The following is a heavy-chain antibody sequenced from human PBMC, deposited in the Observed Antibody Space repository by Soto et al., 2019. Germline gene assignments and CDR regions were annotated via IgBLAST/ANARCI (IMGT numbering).Heavy chain of an antibody. CDR3: ARFYSTDFYNGVCSFFHNNEMDV. CDR1: GYSFTDYH. CDR2: INPKSGGT. Sequence: GSAVKCSLKASGYSFTDYHIHWVRQAPGQGLDCLGRINPKSGGTSTAQKFQGWVTMTTDTSISTASMELTRLTSDDTAIYYCARFYSTDFYNGVCSFFHNNEMDVWGQRTTVTVSS. J-gene: IGHJ6*02. V-gene: IGHV1-2*04. D-gene: IGHD2-8*01.